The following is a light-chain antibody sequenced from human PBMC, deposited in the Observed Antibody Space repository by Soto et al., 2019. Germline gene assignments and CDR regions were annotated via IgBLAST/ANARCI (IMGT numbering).Light chain of an antibody. V-gene: IGKV3-15*01. CDR2: GAS. J-gene: IGKJ1*01. Sequence: EIVMTQSPATLSVPPGERATLSCRASQSVSSNLAWYQQKPGQAPSLLIYGASTRATGIPARFSGSGSGTEFTLTISSLQSEDSAVYYCHQYKIWPSWTFGQGTKVEIK. CDR3: HQYKIWPSWT. CDR1: QSVSSN.